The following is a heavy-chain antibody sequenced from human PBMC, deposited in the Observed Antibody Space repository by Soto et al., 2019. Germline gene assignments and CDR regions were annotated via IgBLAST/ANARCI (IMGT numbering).Heavy chain of an antibody. D-gene: IGHD2-8*02. CDR1: GFSFYDDA. CDR3: ATSTGGTATVMGV. V-gene: IGHV3-9*01. J-gene: IGHJ6*02. CDR2: ISWNSGSI. Sequence: EVQVVESGGGLVQPGRSLRLSCADTGFSFYDDARHWVRQAAGKGLEWVSGISWNSGSIGYTDSGKGRFTISRDNAKNSLYLHMNSLRAEDTDLYYCATSTGGTATVMGVWGQGTTVTVSS.